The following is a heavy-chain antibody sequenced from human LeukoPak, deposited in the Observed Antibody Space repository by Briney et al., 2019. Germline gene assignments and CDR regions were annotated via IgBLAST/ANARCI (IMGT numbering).Heavy chain of an antibody. V-gene: IGHV3-30-3*01. CDR3: ASHSSRHYYDSSGYSAIDY. CDR2: ISYDGSNK. D-gene: IGHD3-22*01. CDR1: GFTFSSYA. Sequence: GGSLRLSCAASGFTFSSYAMHWVRQAPGKGLEWVAVISYDGSNKYYADSVKGRFTISRDNFKNTLYLQMNSLRAEDTAVYYGASHSSRHYYDSSGYSAIDYWGQGTLVTVSS. J-gene: IGHJ4*02.